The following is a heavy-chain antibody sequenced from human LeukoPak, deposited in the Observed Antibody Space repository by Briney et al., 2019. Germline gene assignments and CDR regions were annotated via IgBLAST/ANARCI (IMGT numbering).Heavy chain of an antibody. J-gene: IGHJ3*02. CDR2: ISYSGST. CDR3: ASEPIEYAFDI. CDR1: GGSISSHY. Sequence: SETLSLTCAVSGGSISSHYWNWIRRPPGKGLEWIGYISYSGSTNYNPSLESRVTMSVDTSKNQFSLKLSSVTAADTAAYYCASEPIEYAFDIWGQGTMVTVSS. V-gene: IGHV4-59*11. D-gene: IGHD2-2*01.